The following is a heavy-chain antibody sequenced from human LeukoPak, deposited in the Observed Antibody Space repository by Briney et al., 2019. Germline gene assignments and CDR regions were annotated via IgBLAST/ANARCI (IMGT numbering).Heavy chain of an antibody. CDR2: IWYDGSNK. CDR1: GFTFSSYG. J-gene: IGHJ4*02. V-gene: IGHV3-33*01. Sequence: PGRSLRLSCAASGFTFSSYGMHWVRQAPGKGLEGVAVIWYDGSNKYYADSVKGRFTISRDNSKNTLYLQMNSLRAEDTAVYYCARERRDYNIPRHFDYWGQGTLVTVSS. D-gene: IGHD3-22*01. CDR3: ARERRDYNIPRHFDY.